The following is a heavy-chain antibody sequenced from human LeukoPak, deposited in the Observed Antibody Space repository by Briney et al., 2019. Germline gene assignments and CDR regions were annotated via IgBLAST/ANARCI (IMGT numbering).Heavy chain of an antibody. CDR1: GFIFSSYW. D-gene: IGHD6-13*01. Sequence: PGGSLRLSCAASGFIFSSYWMNWIRQTPGKGLEWVASIKRDGSEKYYVDAVQGRFTISRDNAKNSLYLQMNSLRAEDTAVYYCARDGPAAGLYFDYWGQGMLVTVSS. CDR3: ARDGPAAGLYFDY. V-gene: IGHV3-7*03. CDR2: IKRDGSEK. J-gene: IGHJ4*02.